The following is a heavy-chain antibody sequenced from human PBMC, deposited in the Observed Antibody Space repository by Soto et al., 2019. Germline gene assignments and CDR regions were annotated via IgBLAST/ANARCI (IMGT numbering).Heavy chain of an antibody. J-gene: IGHJ6*02. CDR1: GFTFSSYA. D-gene: IGHD3-9*01. CDR3: AREVLRYFDWLLYRSYGMDV. Sequence: SGGSLRLSCAASGFTFSSYAMHWVRQAPGKGLEWVAVISYDGSNKYYADSVKGRFTISRDNSKNTLYLQMNSLRAEDTAVYYCAREVLRYFDWLLYRSYGMDVWGQGTTVTVSS. CDR2: ISYDGSNK. V-gene: IGHV3-30-3*01.